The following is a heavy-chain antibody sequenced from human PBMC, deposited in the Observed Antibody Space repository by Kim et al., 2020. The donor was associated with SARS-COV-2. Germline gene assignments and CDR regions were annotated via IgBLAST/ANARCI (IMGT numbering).Heavy chain of an antibody. J-gene: IGHJ4*02. CDR1: GFTFSSYG. D-gene: IGHD6-6*01. CDR3: AKEFQRIVALDY. Sequence: GGSLRLSCAASGFTFSSYGMHWVRQAPGKGLEWVAVISYDGSKKYYADSVKGRFTISRDNSKNMLFLQMNSLRGEDTAVYYCAKEFQRIVALDYWGQGTLVTVSS. CDR2: ISYDGSKK. V-gene: IGHV3-30*18.